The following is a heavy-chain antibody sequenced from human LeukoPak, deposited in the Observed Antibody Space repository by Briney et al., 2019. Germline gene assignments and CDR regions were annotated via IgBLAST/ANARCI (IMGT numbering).Heavy chain of an antibody. V-gene: IGHV3-30*02. CDR3: AKGGWVVITESEYFQH. D-gene: IGHD3-22*01. CDR2: IRYDGSNK. CDR1: GFTFSSYG. Sequence: GGSLRLSCAASGFTFSSYGMHWVRQAPGKGLEWVAFIRYDGSNKYYADSVKGRFTISRDNSKNTLYLQMNSLRAEDTAVYYCAKGGWVVITESEYFQHWGQGTLVTVSS. J-gene: IGHJ1*01.